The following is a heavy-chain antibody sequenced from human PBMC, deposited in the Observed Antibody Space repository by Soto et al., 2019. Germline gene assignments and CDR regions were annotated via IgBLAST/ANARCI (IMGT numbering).Heavy chain of an antibody. D-gene: IGHD3-22*01. Sequence: PXECLKISFKGAGDSFAGYWITWVRQNPGKGLEWMGRIDPSDSQTYYSPSFRGHVTISVTKSITTVFLQWSSLRASDTAMYYCARQIYDSDTGPNFQYYFDSWGQGTPVTVSS. CDR1: GDSFAGYW. CDR2: IDPSDSQT. V-gene: IGHV5-10-1*01. CDR3: ARQIYDSDTGPNFQYYFDS. J-gene: IGHJ4*02.